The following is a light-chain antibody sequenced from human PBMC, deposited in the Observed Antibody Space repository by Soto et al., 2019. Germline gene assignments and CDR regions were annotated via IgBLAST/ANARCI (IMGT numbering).Light chain of an antibody. Sequence: QSALTQPASVSGSPGQSITISCTGTSSDVGGYNYVSWYQQHPGKAPKLMICDVSNRPSGVSNRFSGSKSGNTASLTISGLHAEDEADYNCSSYTSSSTWVFGGGTKLTVL. CDR1: SSDVGGYNY. J-gene: IGLJ3*02. CDR3: SSYTSSSTWV. V-gene: IGLV2-14*03. CDR2: DVS.